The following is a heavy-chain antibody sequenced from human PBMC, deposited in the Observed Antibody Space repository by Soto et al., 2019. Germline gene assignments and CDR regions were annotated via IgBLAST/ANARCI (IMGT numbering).Heavy chain of an antibody. CDR3: TRKTPPTGMEV. D-gene: IGHD3-9*01. CDR2: IGSGGDT. CDR1: GFTLSSYD. Sequence: EVQLVESGGGLVQPGGSLRLSCAASGFTLSSYDIHWVRQATGEGLAWVSGIGSGGDTHYADSVKGRFIISREDGKNSLYLQMNNLRVGDMAVYYCTRKTPPTGMEVWGQGATVTVSS. J-gene: IGHJ6*02. V-gene: IGHV3-13*01.